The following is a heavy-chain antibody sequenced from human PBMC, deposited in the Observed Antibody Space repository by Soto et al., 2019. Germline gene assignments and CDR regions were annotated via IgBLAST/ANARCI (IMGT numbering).Heavy chain of an antibody. CDR1: GGTFSSYT. CDR3: ARPRTSNCSSTSCDRVVDAFDI. Sequence: QVQLVQSGAEVKKPGSSVKVSCKASGGTFSSYTISWVRQAPGQGLEWMGRIIPILGIANYAQKFQGRVTITADKSTSAAYMELSSLRSEDTAVYYCARPRTSNCSSTSCDRVVDAFDIWGQGTMVTVSS. J-gene: IGHJ3*02. D-gene: IGHD2-2*01. CDR2: IIPILGIA. V-gene: IGHV1-69*02.